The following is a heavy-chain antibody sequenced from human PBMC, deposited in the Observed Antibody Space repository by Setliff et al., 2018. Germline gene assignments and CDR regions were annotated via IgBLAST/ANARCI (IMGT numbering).Heavy chain of an antibody. J-gene: IGHJ1*01. CDR3: ARDPWQWLTTFTSAEYFKH. V-gene: IGHV1-18*01. Sequence: ASVKVSCKAAGYTFTSYGISGVRQAPGQGLEWMGWISAYNGNTNYAQKLQGRFTMTSDTSTSTAYMELRSLRSDDTAVYYCARDPWQWLTTFTSAEYFKHWGQGTLVTVSS. CDR2: ISAYNGNT. CDR1: GYTFTSYG. D-gene: IGHD6-19*01.